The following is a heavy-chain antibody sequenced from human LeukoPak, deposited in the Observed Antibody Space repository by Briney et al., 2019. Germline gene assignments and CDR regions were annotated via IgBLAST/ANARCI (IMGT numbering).Heavy chain of an antibody. CDR3: ARVPEGAVRIFDC. CDR2: IYFSGNT. D-gene: IGHD1-14*01. V-gene: IGHV4-59*01. J-gene: IGHJ4*02. Sequence: SETLSLTCTVSGGSISSYYWSWIRQRPGKGLEWMGYIYFSGNTNYNPSLKSRVTISVDTSKNQFSLKLSSVTAADTAVYYCARVPEGAVRIFDCWGQGTLVTVSS. CDR1: GGSISSYY.